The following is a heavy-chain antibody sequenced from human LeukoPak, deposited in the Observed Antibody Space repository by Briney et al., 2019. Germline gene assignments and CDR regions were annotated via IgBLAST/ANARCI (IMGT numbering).Heavy chain of an antibody. CDR3: AKGEGYSYGLQDY. CDR2: ISGSGGSK. Sequence: PGGSLSLSCAASGFPFSSYAMRWVRQAPGKGLEWVSGISGSGGSKHYADSVKGRFTISRDNSKNTLYLQMNSLRAEDTAVYYCAKGEGYSYGLQDYWGQGTLVTVSS. J-gene: IGHJ4*02. V-gene: IGHV3-23*01. D-gene: IGHD5-18*01. CDR1: GFPFSSYA.